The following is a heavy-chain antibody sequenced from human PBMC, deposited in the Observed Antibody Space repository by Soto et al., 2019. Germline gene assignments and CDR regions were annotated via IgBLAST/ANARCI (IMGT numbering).Heavy chain of an antibody. CDR3: AKGRSGTGNLTPHVDF. Sequence: EVQLLESGGGLVQPGGSLRLSCAASGFPFNNYAMTLVCQAPGRGLEWVSAIRGVGDTTAYADSVKGRFTVSRDGAKTSLNQQRSSLRAEDTALYYCAKGRSGTGNLTPHVDFWGQGTLVTVSS. CDR2: IRGVGDTT. V-gene: IGHV3-23*01. D-gene: IGHD3-10*01. CDR1: GFPFNNYA. J-gene: IGHJ4*02.